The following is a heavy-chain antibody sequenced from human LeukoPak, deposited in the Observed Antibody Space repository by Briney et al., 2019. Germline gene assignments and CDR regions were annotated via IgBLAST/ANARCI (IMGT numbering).Heavy chain of an antibody. J-gene: IGHJ4*02. V-gene: IGHV3-30*03. Sequence: PGRSLRLSCAASGFTFSSYGMHWVRQAPGKGLEWVAVISYDGSNKYYADSVKGRFTISRGNSKNTLYLQMNSLRAEDTAVYYCAPATVTNMGYWGQGTLVTVSS. CDR3: APATVTNMGY. CDR1: GFTFSSYG. CDR2: ISYDGSNK. D-gene: IGHD4-17*01.